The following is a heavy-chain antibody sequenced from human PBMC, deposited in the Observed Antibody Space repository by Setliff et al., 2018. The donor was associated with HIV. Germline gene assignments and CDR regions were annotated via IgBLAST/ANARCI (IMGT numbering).Heavy chain of an antibody. CDR3: ARDKGRYGSGNYFDY. V-gene: IGHV3-23*01. J-gene: IGHJ4*02. CDR1: GFSFSNYA. Sequence: PGGSLRLSCAASGFSFSNYAMTWVRQAPGKGLEWVSTINSAERTFYAKSVKGRFTISRDNAKNSLYLQMNSLRAEDTAVYYCARDKGRYGSGNYFDYWGQGTLVTVSS. CDR2: INSAERT. D-gene: IGHD3-10*01.